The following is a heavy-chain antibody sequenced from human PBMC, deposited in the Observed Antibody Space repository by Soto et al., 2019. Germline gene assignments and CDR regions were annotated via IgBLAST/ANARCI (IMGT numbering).Heavy chain of an antibody. J-gene: IGHJ4*02. Sequence: PGGSLRLSCAASGFTFSSYAMHWVRQAPGKGLEWVAVISYDGSNKYYADSVKGRFTISRDNSKNTLYLQMNSLRAEDTAVYYCARDLFAVVVAATFDSWGQGTLVTVSS. V-gene: IGHV3-30-3*01. CDR1: GFTFSSYA. CDR2: ISYDGSNK. CDR3: ARDLFAVVVAATFDS. D-gene: IGHD2-15*01.